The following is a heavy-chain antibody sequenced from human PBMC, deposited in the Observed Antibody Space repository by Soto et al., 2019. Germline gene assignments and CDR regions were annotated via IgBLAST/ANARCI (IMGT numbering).Heavy chain of an antibody. D-gene: IGHD3-22*01. CDR2: ISGSGGST. CDR1: GFTFSSYA. J-gene: IGHJ5*02. Sequence: GGSLRLSFAASGFTFSSYAMSWVRQAPGKGLEWVSAISGSGGSTYYADSVKGRFTISRDNSKNTLYLQMNSLRAEDTAVYYCAKDPYYDSSGYPGRRSDNWFDPWGQRTLVTVSS. CDR3: AKDPYYDSSGYPGRRSDNWFDP. V-gene: IGHV3-23*01.